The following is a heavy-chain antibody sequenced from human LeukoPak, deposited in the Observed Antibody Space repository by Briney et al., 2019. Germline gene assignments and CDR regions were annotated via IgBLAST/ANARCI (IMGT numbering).Heavy chain of an antibody. Sequence: GGSLRLSCAASGFTVSSNYMSWVRQAPGKGLEWVSVIYSGGSTYYADSVKGRFTISRDNSKNMLYLQMNSLRAEDTAVYYCTKDFTFSGSYYWGQGTLVTVSS. CDR3: TKDFTFSGSYY. CDR1: GFTVSSNY. CDR2: IYSGGST. V-gene: IGHV3-66*01. D-gene: IGHD1-26*01. J-gene: IGHJ4*02.